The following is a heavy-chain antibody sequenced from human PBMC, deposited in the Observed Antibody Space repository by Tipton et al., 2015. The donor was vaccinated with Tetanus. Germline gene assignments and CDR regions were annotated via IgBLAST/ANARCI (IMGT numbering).Heavy chain of an antibody. CDR3: ANGGTLYSTGDF. CDR1: GFTFSSYT. CDR2: LSADGRHG. J-gene: IGHJ4*02. Sequence: SLRLSCAASGFTFSSYTMSWVRQAPGRGLEWLAMLSADGRHGASAESVKGRFSISRDNSMSTLYLQMENLTPEDTAVYYCANGGTLYSTGDFWGQGTQVTVSS. D-gene: IGHD2-2*01. V-gene: IGHV3-30*04.